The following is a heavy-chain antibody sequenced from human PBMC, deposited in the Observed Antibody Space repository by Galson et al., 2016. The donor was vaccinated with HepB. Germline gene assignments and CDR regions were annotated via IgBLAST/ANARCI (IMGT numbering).Heavy chain of an antibody. CDR1: GFTFSYHG. D-gene: IGHD2-15*01. CDR3: AKDFGRCCDSGSCFPLDC. J-gene: IGHJ4*02. CDR2: ISYDGSNK. Sequence: SLRLSCAGSGFTFSYHGMHWVRQAPGKGLEWVAFISYDGSNKYYIDSVKGRFTISRDNSRDTLYLQMNSLRTEDTAVFYCAKDFGRCCDSGSCFPLDCWGPGTLVSVSA. V-gene: IGHV3-30*18.